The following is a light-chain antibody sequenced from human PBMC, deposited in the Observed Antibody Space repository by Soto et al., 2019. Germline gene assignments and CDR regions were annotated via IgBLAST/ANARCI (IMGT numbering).Light chain of an antibody. J-gene: IGKJ1*01. Sequence: DVVRTQSHAYLAVSLGERATINCKXSQSLFSSVTNKNYLAWYQQRPGQPPKVLISWASTRESGVPDRFSGSGSGTDFTLTICSLQAEDVTVYHSPQYSSTTWRFGQGTKVDI. CDR1: QSLFSSVTNKNY. CDR2: WAS. CDR3: PQYSSTTWR. V-gene: IGKV4-1*01.